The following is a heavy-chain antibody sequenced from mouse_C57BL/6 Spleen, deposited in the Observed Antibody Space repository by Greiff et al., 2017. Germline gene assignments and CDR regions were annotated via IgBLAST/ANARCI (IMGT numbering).Heavy chain of an antibody. CDR3: ARRGTTGALDY. J-gene: IGHJ2*01. V-gene: IGHV5-9*01. D-gene: IGHD1-1*01. Sequence: EVKLMESGGGLVKPGGSLKLSCAASGFTFSSYTMSWVRQTPEKRLEWVATISGGGGNTYYPDSVKGRFTISRDNAKNTLYLQMSSLRSEDTAFYCCARRGTTGALDYWGQGTTLTVSS. CDR1: GFTFSSYT. CDR2: ISGGGGNT.